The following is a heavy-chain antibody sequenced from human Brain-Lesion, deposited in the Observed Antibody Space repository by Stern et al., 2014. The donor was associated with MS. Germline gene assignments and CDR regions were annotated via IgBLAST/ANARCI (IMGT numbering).Heavy chain of an antibody. V-gene: IGHV3-30*18. Sequence: VHLVESGGGVVQPGRPLRLSCAASGFSFSSFGMHWVRQAPGKGLEGVALISYHGSQDFADYATGRLPTSRDNSKNTLYLQMNSLRAEDTAVYYCAKDRQYLTFFFDFWGQGSLVTVSS. J-gene: IGHJ4*02. CDR2: ISYHGSQ. CDR1: GFSFSSFG. CDR3: AKDRQYLTFFFDF. D-gene: IGHD2/OR15-2a*01.